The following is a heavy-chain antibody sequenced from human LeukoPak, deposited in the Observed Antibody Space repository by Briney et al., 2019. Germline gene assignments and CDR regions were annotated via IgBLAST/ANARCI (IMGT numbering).Heavy chain of an antibody. Sequence: SETLSLTCTVSGGSTSSYYWSWIRQPPGKGLEWIGYIYSSGSTNYSPSLKSRVTISVDTSKNQFSLKLSSVTAADTAVYYCARQREYYESSGYYSFDYWGQGTLVTVSS. CDR3: ARQREYYESSGYYSFDY. CDR2: IYSSGST. J-gene: IGHJ4*02. V-gene: IGHV4-59*08. CDR1: GGSTSSYY. D-gene: IGHD3-22*01.